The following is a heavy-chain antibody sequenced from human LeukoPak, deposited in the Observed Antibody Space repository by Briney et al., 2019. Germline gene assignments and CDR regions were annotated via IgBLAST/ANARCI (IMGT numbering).Heavy chain of an antibody. V-gene: IGHV3-9*01. CDR3: AKGRYWSGGSCYSGFDP. CDR1: GFTFVDYA. D-gene: IGHD2-15*01. CDR2: ISWNSGSI. Sequence: GGSLRLSCAASGFTFVDYAMHWVRQAPGKGLEGVSGISWNSGSIGYADSVKGRCTLSRDNAKSSLYLQMDSLRAEDTALYYYAKGRYWSGGSCYSGFDPWGQGTLVTVSS. J-gene: IGHJ5*02.